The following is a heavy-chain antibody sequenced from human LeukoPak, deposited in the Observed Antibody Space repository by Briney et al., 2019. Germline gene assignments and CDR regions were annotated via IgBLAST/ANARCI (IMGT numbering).Heavy chain of an antibody. CDR3: ANGYCTNGVCYPYYYYYMDV. J-gene: IGHJ6*03. Sequence: GGSLRLSCTASGFTFSNYGMHWVRQAPGKGLEWVAVISYDGSNKYYADSVKGRFTISRDNSKYTLYLQMNSLRAEDTAVYYCANGYCTNGVCYPYYYYYMDVWGKGTTVTVSS. V-gene: IGHV3-30*18. D-gene: IGHD2-8*01. CDR2: ISYDGSNK. CDR1: GFTFSNYG.